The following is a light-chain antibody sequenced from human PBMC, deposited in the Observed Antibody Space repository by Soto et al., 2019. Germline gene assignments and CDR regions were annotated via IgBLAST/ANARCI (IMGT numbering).Light chain of an antibody. CDR1: QSVSSH. V-gene: IGKV3-11*01. J-gene: IGKJ4*01. Sequence: EIVLTQSPATLSLSPGERATLSCRASQSVSSHLAWYQQKPGQAPRLLIYDASNRATGIPARFSGSGSGTNFTPTIRSPEPEDFAVYYCQQRSNWPTFGGGTKVEIK. CDR2: DAS. CDR3: QQRSNWPT.